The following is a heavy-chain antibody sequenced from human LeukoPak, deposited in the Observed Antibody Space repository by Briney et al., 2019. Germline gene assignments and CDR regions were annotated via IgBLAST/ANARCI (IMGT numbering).Heavy chain of an antibody. CDR1: GYTFTCYY. CDR3: ASTSPHVGSGSYYNPRTGWFDP. V-gene: IGHV1-2*02. D-gene: IGHD3-10*01. Sequence: ASVKVSCKASGYTFTCYYMHWVRQAPGQGLEWMGWINPNSGGTNYAQKFQGRVTMTRDTSISTAYMELSRLRSDDTAVYYCASTSPHVGSGSYYNPRTGWFDPWGQGTLVTVSS. J-gene: IGHJ5*02. CDR2: INPNSGGT.